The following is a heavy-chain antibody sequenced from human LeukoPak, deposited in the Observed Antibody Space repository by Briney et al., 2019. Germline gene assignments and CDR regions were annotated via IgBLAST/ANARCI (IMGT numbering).Heavy chain of an antibody. Sequence: PGRSLRLSCAASEFTFSSYAMHWVRQAPGKGLEWVAVISYDGSNKYYADSVKGRFTISRDNSKNTLYLQMNSLRAEDTAVYYCARLYGGTCPSAFDIWGQGTMVTVSS. CDR1: EFTFSSYA. D-gene: IGHD4-23*01. J-gene: IGHJ3*02. V-gene: IGHV3-30*04. CDR3: ARLYGGTCPSAFDI. CDR2: ISYDGSNK.